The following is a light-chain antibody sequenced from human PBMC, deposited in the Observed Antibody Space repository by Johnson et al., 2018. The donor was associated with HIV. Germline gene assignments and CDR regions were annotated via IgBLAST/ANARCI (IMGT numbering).Light chain of an antibody. CDR1: RSDIENKY. CDR3: GTWDNSLKAEV. Sequence: HSVLTQPPSVSAAPGQKVTISCSGNRSDIENKYVSCHQQFPGTAPKLLIYQNTWRPSWIPDRFSGSTSGASATLAITGLQTGDEADYYCGTWDNSLKAEVFGAGTKVTVL. CDR2: QNT. V-gene: IGLV1-51*02. J-gene: IGLJ1*01.